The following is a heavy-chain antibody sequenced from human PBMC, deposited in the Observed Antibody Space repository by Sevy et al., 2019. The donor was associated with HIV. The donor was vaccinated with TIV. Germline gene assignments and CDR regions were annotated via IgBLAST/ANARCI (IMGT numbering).Heavy chain of an antibody. Sequence: GGSLRLSCAASGFTPSTYGMHWVRQAPGKALEWVAVMGYDGSNKYCADSVKGRFTISRDNSKNTLFLQMDSLRAEDTAVYYCARDPRMYGDYLLAYFDSWGQGTLVTVSS. CDR1: GFTPSTYG. D-gene: IGHD2-8*01. CDR2: MGYDGSNK. J-gene: IGHJ4*02. CDR3: ARDPRMYGDYLLAYFDS. V-gene: IGHV3-33*01.